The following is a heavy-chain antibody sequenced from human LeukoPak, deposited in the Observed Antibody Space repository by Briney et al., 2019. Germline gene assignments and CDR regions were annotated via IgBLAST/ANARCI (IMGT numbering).Heavy chain of an antibody. V-gene: IGHV4-39*01. D-gene: IGHD4-17*01. CDR3: ARQDYGDEFFDY. CDR1: GGSISSSSYY. Sequence: SETLSLTCTVSGGSISSSSYYWGWMGQAPGKGLEWIGSIYYSGSTYYNPSLKSRVTISVDTSKNQFSLKLSSVTAADTAVYYCARQDYGDEFFDYWGQGTLVTVSS. CDR2: IYYSGST. J-gene: IGHJ4*02.